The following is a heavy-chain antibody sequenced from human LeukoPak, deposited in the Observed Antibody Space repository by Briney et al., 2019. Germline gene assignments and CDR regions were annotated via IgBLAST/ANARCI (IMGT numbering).Heavy chain of an antibody. CDR1: GFTISSYC. CDR3: AKDHSSSYDYALEGVD. V-gene: IGHV3-30*02. CDR2: MRFHGSST. D-gene: IGHD3-22*01. Sequence: GGSLRLSCAASGFTISSYCMHCVRPAPGKGLEWVAFMRFHGSSTYYADSVKGRFTISRDISKNTLYLQMSRLRPEDTAVYYCAKDHSSSYDYALEGVDWGQGTLVTVSS. J-gene: IGHJ4*02.